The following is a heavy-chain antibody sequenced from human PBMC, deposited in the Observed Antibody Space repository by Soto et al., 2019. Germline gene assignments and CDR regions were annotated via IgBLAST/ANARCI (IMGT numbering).Heavy chain of an antibody. CDR3: ARAYSSSDGFDY. D-gene: IGHD3-22*01. Sequence: QVQLVQSGAEVKKPGASVKVSCKASGYAFTDYYMHWVRQAPGLGLELMGWIDPNSGGTHSAQKFQGGVTLTMDTSISTAYMVLNRDDTAVYYCARAYSSSDGFDYWGQGTLVTVSS. V-gene: IGHV1-2*02. J-gene: IGHJ4*02. CDR2: IDPNSGGT. CDR1: GYAFTDYY.